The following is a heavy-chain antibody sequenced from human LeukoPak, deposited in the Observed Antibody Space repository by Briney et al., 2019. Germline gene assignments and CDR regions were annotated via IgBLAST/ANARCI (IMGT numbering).Heavy chain of an antibody. CDR1: GGSISSGGYY. Sequence: SQTLSLTCTVSGGSISSGGYYWSWIRQHPGKGLEWIGYIYYSGSTYYNPSLKSRVTISVDTSKNQFSLKLSSVTAADTAVYYCARRGITGTNYFDYWGQGTLVTVSS. V-gene: IGHV4-31*03. D-gene: IGHD1-20*01. CDR3: ARRGITGTNYFDY. J-gene: IGHJ4*02. CDR2: IYYSGST.